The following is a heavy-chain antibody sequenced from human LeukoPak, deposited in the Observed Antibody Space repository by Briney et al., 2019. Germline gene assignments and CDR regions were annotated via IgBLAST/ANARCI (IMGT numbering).Heavy chain of an antibody. CDR3: TRDPRHFDS. Sequence: GGSLRLSCAASGFTFNNYSMNWVRQAPGKGLEWVSLISSSSSYIYYSDSVKGRFTISRDNAKNSLYLQMSSLRVEDTAVYYCTRDPRHFDSCGQGTLVTVSS. CDR1: GFTFNNYS. D-gene: IGHD6-6*01. CDR2: ISSSSSYI. V-gene: IGHV3-21*01. J-gene: IGHJ5*01.